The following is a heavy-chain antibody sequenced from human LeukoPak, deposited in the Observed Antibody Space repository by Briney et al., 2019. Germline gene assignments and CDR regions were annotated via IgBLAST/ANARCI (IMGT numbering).Heavy chain of an antibody. CDR2: INPNSGGT. D-gene: IGHD3-10*01. CDR3: ARELLWFGEMGSDAFDI. J-gene: IGHJ3*02. Sequence: GASVKVSCKASGYTFTGYYMHWVRQAPGQGLEWMGWINPNSGGTNYAQKFQGRVTMTRDTSISTAYMELSRLRSDDTAVYYCARELLWFGEMGSDAFDIWGQGTMVTVSS. V-gene: IGHV1-2*02. CDR1: GYTFTGYY.